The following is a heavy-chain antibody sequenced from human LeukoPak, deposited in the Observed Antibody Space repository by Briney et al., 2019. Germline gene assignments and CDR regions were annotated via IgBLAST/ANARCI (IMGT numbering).Heavy chain of an antibody. CDR2: IYHTGST. CDR1: GGSIRSFF. V-gene: IGHV4-59*12. J-gene: IGHJ5*02. Sequence: SETLSLTCTVSGGSIRSFFWSWLRQPPGKPLEWLGHIYHTGSTNYNPSFKSRLTISVDTSKNQFSLKLSSVTAADTAVYYCARDLEGGDTVPWGQGTLVTVSS. D-gene: IGHD5-18*01. CDR3: ARDLEGGDTVP.